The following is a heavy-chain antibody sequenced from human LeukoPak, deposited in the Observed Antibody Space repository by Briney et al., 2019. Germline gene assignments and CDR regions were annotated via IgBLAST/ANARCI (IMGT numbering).Heavy chain of an antibody. Sequence: SETLSLTCAVYGGSFSGYYWSWIRQPPGKGLEWIGEINHSGSTNYNPSLKSRVTISVDTSKNQFSLKLSSVTAADTAVYYCARSTKSAYWYFDLWGRGTLVTVSS. D-gene: IGHD5-24*01. CDR2: INHSGST. CDR3: ARSTKSAYWYFDL. CDR1: GGSFSGYY. J-gene: IGHJ2*01. V-gene: IGHV4-34*01.